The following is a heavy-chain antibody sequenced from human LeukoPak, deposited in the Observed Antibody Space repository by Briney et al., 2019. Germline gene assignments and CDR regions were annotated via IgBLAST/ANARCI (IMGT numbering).Heavy chain of an antibody. CDR3: AKDWDDYYGSGSYFDY. CDR1: GFTSSSYG. CDR2: IRYDGSNK. Sequence: GGSLRLSCAASGFTSSSYGMHWVRRAPGKGLEWAAFIRYDGSNKYYADSVKGRFTMSRDNSKNTLYLQMNSLRAEDTAVYYCAKDWDDYYGSGSYFDYWGQGTLVTVSS. V-gene: IGHV3-30*02. D-gene: IGHD3-10*01. J-gene: IGHJ4*02.